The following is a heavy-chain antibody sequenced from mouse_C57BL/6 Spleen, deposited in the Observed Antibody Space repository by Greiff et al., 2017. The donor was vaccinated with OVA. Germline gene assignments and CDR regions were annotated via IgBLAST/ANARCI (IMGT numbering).Heavy chain of an antibody. V-gene: IGHV5-6*01. CDR3: ARHYGSTWYFDV. CDR2: ISSGGSYT. J-gene: IGHJ1*03. CDR1: GFTFSSYG. D-gene: IGHD1-1*01. Sequence: EVQLVESGGDLVKPGGSLKLSCAASGFTFSSYGMSWVRQTPDKRLEWVATISSGGSYTYYPDSVKGRFTISRDNAKNTLYLQMSSLKSEDTAMYYCARHYGSTWYFDVWGTGTTVTVSS.